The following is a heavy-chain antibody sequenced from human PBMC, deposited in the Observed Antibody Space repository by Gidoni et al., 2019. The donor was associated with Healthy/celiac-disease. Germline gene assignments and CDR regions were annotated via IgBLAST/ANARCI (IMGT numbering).Heavy chain of an antibody. CDR3: ALGGYEDYYYYYGMDV. J-gene: IGHJ6*02. CDR1: GFSLSTSGVG. Sequence: QITLKESGPTLVKPTQTRTLTCTFPGFSLSTSGVGVGWIRQPPGTALEWLALIYWDDDKRYSPSLKSRLTITKDTSKNQVVLTMTNMDPVDTATYYCALGGYEDYYYYYGMDVWGQGTTVTVSS. CDR2: IYWDDDK. D-gene: IGHD5-12*01. V-gene: IGHV2-5*02.